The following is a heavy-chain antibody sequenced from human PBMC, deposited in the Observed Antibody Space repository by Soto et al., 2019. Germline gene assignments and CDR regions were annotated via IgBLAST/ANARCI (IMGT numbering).Heavy chain of an antibody. J-gene: IGHJ3*02. CDR1: GGSISSYY. CDR3: AIGKRKGHAGAFDI. V-gene: IGHV4-59*01. Sequence: SETLSLTCTVSGGSISSYYWSWIRQPPGKGLEWIGYIYYSGSTNYNPSLKSRVTISVDTSKNQFSLKLSSVTAADTAVYYCAIGKRKGHAGAFDISGQGTMLT. CDR2: IYYSGST.